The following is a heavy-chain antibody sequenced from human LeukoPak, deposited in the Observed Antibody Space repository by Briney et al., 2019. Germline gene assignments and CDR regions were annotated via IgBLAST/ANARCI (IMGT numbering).Heavy chain of an antibody. V-gene: IGHV4-59*01. D-gene: IGHD3-22*01. CDR2: IYYSGST. Sequence: SETLSLTCIVSGGSISSYYWSWIRQPPGKGLEWIGYIYYSGSTNYNPSLKSRVTISVDTSKNQFSLNLTSVTAADTAVYYCARQSYYYASSGYYLYYFDYWGQGALVTVSS. CDR3: ARQSYYYASSGYYLYYFDY. CDR1: GGSISSYY. J-gene: IGHJ4*02.